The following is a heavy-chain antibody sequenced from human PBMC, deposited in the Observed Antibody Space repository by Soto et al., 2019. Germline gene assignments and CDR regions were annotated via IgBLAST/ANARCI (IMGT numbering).Heavy chain of an antibody. J-gene: IGHJ6*02. D-gene: IGHD3-3*01. V-gene: IGHV3-23*01. CDR2: ISGSGGST. Sequence: EVQLLESGGGLVQPGGSLRLSCAASGFTFSSYAMSWVRQAPGKGLEWVSAISGSGGSTYYAASVKGRLTISRDNSKETMYLKMSSMRAETTVVYYFANCRFLDWLFPSRYYSYGMDVWGQGTTAIVSS. CDR3: ANCRFLDWLFPSRYYSYGMDV. CDR1: GFTFSSYA.